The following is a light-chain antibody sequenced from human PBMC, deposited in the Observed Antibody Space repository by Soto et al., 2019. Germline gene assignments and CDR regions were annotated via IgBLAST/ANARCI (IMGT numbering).Light chain of an antibody. CDR1: SSDVGGYNY. CDR3: SSYTSSSTPYV. CDR2: EVS. V-gene: IGLV2-14*01. Sequence: QSALTQPASVSGSPGQSITISCTGNSSDVGGYNYVSWYQQHPGKAPKLMIYEVSNRPSGVSNRFPGSKSGNTASLTISGLQAEDEADYYCSSYTSSSTPYVFGTGTKLTVL. J-gene: IGLJ1*01.